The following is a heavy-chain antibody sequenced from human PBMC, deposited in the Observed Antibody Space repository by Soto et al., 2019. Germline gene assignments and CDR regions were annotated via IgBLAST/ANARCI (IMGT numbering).Heavy chain of an antibody. Sequence: EVQLLESGGGLVQPGGSLRLSCATSGFTFSDHAMHWVRQAPGEGLEWVSGVRGDFVTTPYAESVKGRFTISRDNSKNTLYLQMNILRAEYTAIYYCVYDGKMGVEGFDFWGQGTLVTVSS. D-gene: IGHD1-26*01. CDR1: GFTFSDHA. CDR3: VYDGKMGVEGFDF. V-gene: IGHV3-23*01. CDR2: VRGDFVTT. J-gene: IGHJ4*02.